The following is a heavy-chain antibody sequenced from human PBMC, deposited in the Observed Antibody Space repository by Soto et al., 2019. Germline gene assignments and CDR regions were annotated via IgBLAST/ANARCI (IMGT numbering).Heavy chain of an antibody. D-gene: IGHD2-2*01. J-gene: IGHJ4*02. V-gene: IGHV3-23*01. CDR2: ISGSGGST. Sequence: EVQLLESGGGLVQPGGSLRLSCAASGFTFSSYAMSWVRQAPGKRLEWVSAISGSGGSTYYADSVKGRFTISRDNSKNTLYLQMNSLRAEDTAVYYCANHCSSTSCYADYWGQGTLVTVSS. CDR1: GFTFSSYA. CDR3: ANHCSSTSCYADY.